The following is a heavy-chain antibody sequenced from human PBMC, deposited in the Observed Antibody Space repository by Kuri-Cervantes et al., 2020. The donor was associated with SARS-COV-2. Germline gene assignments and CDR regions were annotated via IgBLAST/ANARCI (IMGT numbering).Heavy chain of an antibody. Sequence: GESLKISCAASGFTFSSYAMSWVRQAPGKGLEWVSLISGDGGSTYYADSVKGRFTISRDNSKNSLYLQMNSLRTEDTALYYCAKGDRGFWSGPMGYYYYYGMDVWGQGTAVTVSS. D-gene: IGHD3-3*01. CDR2: ISGDGGST. V-gene: IGHV3-43*02. J-gene: IGHJ6*02. CDR1: GFTFSSYA. CDR3: AKGDRGFWSGPMGYYYYYGMDV.